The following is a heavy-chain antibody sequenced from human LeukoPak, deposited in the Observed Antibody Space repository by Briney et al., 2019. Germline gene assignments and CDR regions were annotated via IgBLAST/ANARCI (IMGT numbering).Heavy chain of an antibody. CDR3: ARAPLRYYDSSGYYPTYYYGMDA. CDR1: GYTFTSYY. CDR2: INPSGGST. Sequence: PGASVKVSCKASGYTFTSYYMHWVRQAPGQGLEWMGIINPSGGSTSYAQKFQGRVTMTRDTSTSTVYMELSSLRSEDTAVYYCARAPLRYYDSSGYYPTYYYGMDAWGQGTTVTVSS. D-gene: IGHD3-22*01. J-gene: IGHJ6*02. V-gene: IGHV1-46*01.